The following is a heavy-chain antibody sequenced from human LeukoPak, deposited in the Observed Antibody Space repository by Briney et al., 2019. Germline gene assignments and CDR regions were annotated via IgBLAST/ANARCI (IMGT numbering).Heavy chain of an antibody. CDR2: INPNSGGT. J-gene: IGHJ5*02. CDR1: GYTFTGYY. V-gene: IGHV1-2*06. CDR3: AGWEVGATTGNRFDP. D-gene: IGHD1-26*01. Sequence: ASVKVSCKASGYTFTGYYMHWVRQAPGQGLEWMGRINPNSGGTNYAQKFQGRVTMTRDTSISTAYMELSRLRSDGTAVYYCAGWEVGATTGNRFDPWGQGTLVTVSS.